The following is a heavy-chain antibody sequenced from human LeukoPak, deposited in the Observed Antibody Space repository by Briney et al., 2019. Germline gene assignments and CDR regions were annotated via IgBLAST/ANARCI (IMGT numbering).Heavy chain of an antibody. CDR3: TSSTVVTPVDY. CDR1: GFTFGDYA. CDR2: IRSKAYGGAT. V-gene: IGHV3-49*03. D-gene: IGHD4-23*01. Sequence: GGSLRLSCTASGFTFGDYAMSWFRQAPGKGLEWVGFIRSKAYGGATEYAASVKGRFTISRDDSKSIAYLQMNSLKTEDTAVYYCTSSTVVTPVDYWGQGTLVTVSS. J-gene: IGHJ4*02.